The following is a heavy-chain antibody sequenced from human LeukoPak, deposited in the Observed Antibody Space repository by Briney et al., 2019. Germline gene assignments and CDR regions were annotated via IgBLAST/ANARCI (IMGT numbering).Heavy chain of an antibody. CDR2: IKSKTVGGTT. V-gene: IGHV3-15*01. CDR1: GFTFSNAW. Sequence: SGGSLRLSCAASGFTFSNAWMSGVRQAPGKGLEWVGRIKSKTVGGTTDYAAPVKGRFTISRDDSKTTLYLQMNSLKTEDTAVYYCTTEAVYYDYVWGSYHVYWGQGTLVTVSS. J-gene: IGHJ4*02. CDR3: TTEAVYYDYVWGSYHVY. D-gene: IGHD3-16*02.